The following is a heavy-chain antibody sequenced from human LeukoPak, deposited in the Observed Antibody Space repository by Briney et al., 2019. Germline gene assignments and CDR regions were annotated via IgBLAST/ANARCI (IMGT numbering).Heavy chain of an antibody. V-gene: IGHV3-53*01. J-gene: IGHJ4*02. CDR1: GFIFSSNH. Sequence: GGSLRLSCAASGFIFSSNHMSWARQAPGKGLEWVSVIYSGGSTHYADSVKGRFTISRDKSKNTLYLQMNNLRAEDTAVYYCARGSAFDYWGQGTLVTVSS. CDR2: IYSGGST. CDR3: ARGSAFDY.